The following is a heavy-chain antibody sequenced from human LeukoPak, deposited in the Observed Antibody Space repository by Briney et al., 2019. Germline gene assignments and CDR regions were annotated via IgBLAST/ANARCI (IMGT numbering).Heavy chain of an antibody. CDR2: ISSSSSYI. CDR1: GFTFSSYS. CDR3: ARDSSHYVGRSDY. D-gene: IGHD4-17*01. J-gene: IGHJ4*02. Sequence: PGGSLRLSCAASGFTFSSYSMNWVRQAPGKGLEWVSSISSSSSYIYYADSVKGRFTISRDNTKNTLSLHMNSLRAEDTAIYYCARDSSHYVGRSDYWGQGTQVTVSS. V-gene: IGHV3-21*04.